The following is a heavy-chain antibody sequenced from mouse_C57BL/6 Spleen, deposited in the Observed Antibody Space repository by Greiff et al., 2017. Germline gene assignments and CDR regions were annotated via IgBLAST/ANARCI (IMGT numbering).Heavy chain of an antibody. CDR3: ARRVPGGGDAMDY. CDR2: IYPRSGNT. J-gene: IGHJ4*01. CDR1: GYTFTSYG. Sequence: VKLQQSGAELARPGASVKLSCKASGYTFTSYGISWVKQRTGQGLEWIGEIYPRSGNTYYNEKFKGKATLTADKSSSTAYMELRSLTSEDSAVYFCARRVPGGGDAMDYWGQGTSVTVSS. V-gene: IGHV1-81*01.